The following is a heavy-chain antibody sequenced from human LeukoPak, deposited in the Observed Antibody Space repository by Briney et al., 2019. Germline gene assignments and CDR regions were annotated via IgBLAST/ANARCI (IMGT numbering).Heavy chain of an antibody. V-gene: IGHV3-23*01. D-gene: IGHD6-19*01. CDR2: ISSSGGTT. CDR3: AKDWNGWPTNFDS. CDR1: GFTFSTYA. J-gene: IGHJ4*02. Sequence: PGGSLRLSCAASGFTFSTYAVNWVRQAPGKGLEWVSAISSSGGTTYYADSVKGRFSTSRDNSKNTLYLQMNSLRAEDTAVYYCAKDWNGWPTNFDSWGQGTLVTVSA.